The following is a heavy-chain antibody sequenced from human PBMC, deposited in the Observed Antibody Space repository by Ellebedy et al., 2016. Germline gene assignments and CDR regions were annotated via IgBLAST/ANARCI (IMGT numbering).Heavy chain of an antibody. CDR1: GFTFSSFS. CDR2: ISYYSSYI. J-gene: IGHJ6*02. Sequence: GGSLRLSCAASGFTFSSFSMNWVRQAPGKGLEWVSSISYYSSYIYYADSVKGRFTISRDDAKNSLYLQLNSLGVEDTALYYCARSLGIGPYGMDVWGQGTTVTVSS. V-gene: IGHV3-21*01. D-gene: IGHD3-16*01. CDR3: ARSLGIGPYGMDV.